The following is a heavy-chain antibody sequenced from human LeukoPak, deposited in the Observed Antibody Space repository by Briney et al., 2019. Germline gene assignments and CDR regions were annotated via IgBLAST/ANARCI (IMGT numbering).Heavy chain of an antibody. Sequence: GGSLRLSCAASGLTFNSYTMSWVRQAPGKGLEWVSSLSGSGDSTYYADSVKGRFTISRDNSKNTLYLQMNSLRAEDTAVYYCAKAPDSSGHHCLDYWGQGTLVTVSS. J-gene: IGHJ4*02. V-gene: IGHV3-23*01. CDR2: LSGSGDST. CDR1: GLTFNSYT. CDR3: AKAPDSSGHHCLDY. D-gene: IGHD3-22*01.